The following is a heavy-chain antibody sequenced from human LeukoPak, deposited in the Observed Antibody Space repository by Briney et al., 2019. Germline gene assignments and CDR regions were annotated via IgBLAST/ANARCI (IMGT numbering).Heavy chain of an antibody. V-gene: IGHV3-30-3*01. D-gene: IGHD3-10*01. CDR1: GFTFSSYA. Sequence: GGSLRLSCAASGFTFSSYAMHWVRQAPGKGLEWVAVISYDGSNKYYADSVKGRFTISRDNSKNTLYLQMNSLRDEDTAVYYCAAAGDYWGQGTLVTVSS. CDR3: AAAGDY. J-gene: IGHJ4*02. CDR2: ISYDGSNK.